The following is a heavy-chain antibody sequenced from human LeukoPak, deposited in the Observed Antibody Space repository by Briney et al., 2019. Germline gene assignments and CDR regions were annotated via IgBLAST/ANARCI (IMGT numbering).Heavy chain of an antibody. D-gene: IGHD6-13*01. CDR1: GFTLSDYW. CDR3: ARAIAATVGRYSTML. J-gene: IGHJ4*02. V-gene: IGHV3-7*01. Sequence: GSLRLSCTASGFTLSDYWMSWVRQGPGKGLEWVANIKQGGSGQYYLDSVKGRFTISRDNAKNSLYLQMNSLRVEDTAVYYCARAIAATVGRYSTMLRGQGTLVTVSS. CDR2: IKQGGSGQ.